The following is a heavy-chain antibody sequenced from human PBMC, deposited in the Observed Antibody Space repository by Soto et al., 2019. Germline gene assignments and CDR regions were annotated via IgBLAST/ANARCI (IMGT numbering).Heavy chain of an antibody. Sequence: QVQLVQSGVEVKKPGASVKVSCKASGYTFTTYGISWVRQAPGQGLEWMGWISAYNGDTKYAQNVQDRVSMTTDTPTSTAYMELRSLRSDDTAVYYCAREGSWPYYYYGMDVWGQGTTVTVSS. CDR2: ISAYNGDT. D-gene: IGHD6-13*01. J-gene: IGHJ6*02. CDR1: GYTFTTYG. V-gene: IGHV1-18*01. CDR3: AREGSWPYYYYGMDV.